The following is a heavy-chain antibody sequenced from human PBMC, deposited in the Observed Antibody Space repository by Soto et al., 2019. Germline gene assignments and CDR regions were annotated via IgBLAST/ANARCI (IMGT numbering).Heavy chain of an antibody. D-gene: IGHD4-4*01. CDR1: GGSISSGGYS. Sequence: PSETLSLTCAVSGGSISSGGYSWSWIRQPPGKGLEWIGYIYHSGSTYYNPSLKSRVTISVDRSKNQFSLKLSSVTAADTAVYYCARAYSNYPDNWFDPWGQGTLVTVSS. V-gene: IGHV4-30-2*01. CDR3: ARAYSNYPDNWFDP. CDR2: IYHSGST. J-gene: IGHJ5*02.